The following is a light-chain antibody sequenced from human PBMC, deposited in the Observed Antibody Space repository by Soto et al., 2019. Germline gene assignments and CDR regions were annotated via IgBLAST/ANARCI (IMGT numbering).Light chain of an antibody. CDR1: QTISSW. J-gene: IGKJ1*01. CDR3: QHYNSYSEA. Sequence: DVQMTQSPSTVSASVRDRVTITCRASQTISSWLAWFQQRPGRAPKFLIYKASSLKNGVPLRFSGSGSGTQFTLTNSSLQPDDFATYYCQHYNSYSEAFGQGTKVDIK. CDR2: KAS. V-gene: IGKV1-5*03.